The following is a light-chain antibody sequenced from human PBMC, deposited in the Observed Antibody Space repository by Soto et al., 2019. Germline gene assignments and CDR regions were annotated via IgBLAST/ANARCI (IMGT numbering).Light chain of an antibody. V-gene: IGLV2-8*01. Sequence: QSVLTQPPSASGSPGQSVTLSCRGTKNDIGVYDFVSWYQHHPGKAPRLIIYEVVQRPSGVPDRFSGSKSGNTASLTVSGLQAAEEADFFCKSYAGSNTYVFGSGTKAPV. CDR2: EVV. J-gene: IGLJ1*01. CDR3: KSYAGSNTYV. CDR1: KNDIGVYDF.